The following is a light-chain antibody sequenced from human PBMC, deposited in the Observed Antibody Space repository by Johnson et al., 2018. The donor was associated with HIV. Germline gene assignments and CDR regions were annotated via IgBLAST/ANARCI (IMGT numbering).Light chain of an antibody. J-gene: IGLJ1*01. CDR1: RSNIGDNF. CDR2: ENN. V-gene: IGLV1-51*02. Sequence: QFVLTQPPSVSAAPGQKVTISCSGNRSNIGDNFVSWYQHLPGTAPKLLIYENNKRPLGIPDRFSGSKSGTSATLGITGLQTGDEADFYCGTWDTSLSAFVFGTGTKVTV. CDR3: GTWDTSLSAFV.